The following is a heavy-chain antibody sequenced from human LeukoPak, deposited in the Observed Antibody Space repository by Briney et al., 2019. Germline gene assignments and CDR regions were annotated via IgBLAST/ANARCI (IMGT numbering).Heavy chain of an antibody. V-gene: IGHV3-73*01. CDR2: IRNKANSYAT. CDR1: GFTFSGSA. CDR3: TRRGYYYMDV. Sequence: PGGSLRLSCAASGFTFSGSAMHWVRQASGKGLEWVGRIRNKANSYATAYAASVKGRFTISRDDSKNTAYLQMNSLKTEDTAVYYCTRRGYYYMDVWGKGTTVTISS. J-gene: IGHJ6*03.